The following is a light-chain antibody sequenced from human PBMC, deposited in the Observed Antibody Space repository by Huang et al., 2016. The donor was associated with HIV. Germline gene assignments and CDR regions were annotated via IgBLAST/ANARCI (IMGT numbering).Light chain of an antibody. CDR2: GAS. V-gene: IGKV3-15*01. CDR3: QQYNNWPPYT. J-gene: IGKJ2*01. Sequence: EIVMTQSPATLSVSPGERATLSCRASQSITTNLAWYQLKPGQAPRLLIYGASNRASGIPARFSGSGSGTEFTLTISSLQSEDFALYYCQQYNNWPPYTFGQGTKLEIK. CDR1: QSITTN.